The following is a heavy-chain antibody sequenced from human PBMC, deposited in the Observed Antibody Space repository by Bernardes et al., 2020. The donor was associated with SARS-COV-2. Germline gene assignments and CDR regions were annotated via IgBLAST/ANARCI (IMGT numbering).Heavy chain of an antibody. CDR2: ISFDGSNK. Sequence: GGSLRRSCAASGFTLRNYGMHWVRQAPGKGLEWVAVISFDGSNKHYGDSVKGRFTISRDNSKNTLHLQMNSLGVEDTGVYYCARAGTQLWVASSYYYDMDVWGQGTTVTVSS. J-gene: IGHJ6*02. V-gene: IGHV3-30*03. D-gene: IGHD5-18*01. CDR1: GFTLRNYG. CDR3: ARAGTQLWVASSYYYDMDV.